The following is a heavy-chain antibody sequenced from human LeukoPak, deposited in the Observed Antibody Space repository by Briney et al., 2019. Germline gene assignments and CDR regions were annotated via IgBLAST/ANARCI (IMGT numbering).Heavy chain of an antibody. Sequence: GGSLRLSCAASGLTIDNYGMYWVRQAPGEGLEWVATIWYDGTNENYGDSVKGRFTISRDNSKNTLYLQMSSLRVEDTAVYYCAKDRSSGYWGQGTLVTVSS. CDR1: GLTIDNYG. CDR3: AKDRSSGY. J-gene: IGHJ4*02. D-gene: IGHD6-13*01. V-gene: IGHV3-33*06. CDR2: IWYDGTNE.